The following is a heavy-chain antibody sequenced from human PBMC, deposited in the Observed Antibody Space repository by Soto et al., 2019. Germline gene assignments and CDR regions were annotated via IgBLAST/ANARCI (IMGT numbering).Heavy chain of an antibody. D-gene: IGHD3-10*01. V-gene: IGHV3-30-3*01. J-gene: IGHJ4*02. CDR1: GFTFSSHS. Sequence: QVQLVESGGGVVQPGMSLRLSCAASGFTFSSHSIQWVRQAPGKGLEWVAVISYDGNIKYYADSVRGRFTISRDNSKNTLYLQMNRLRPEDTAVYYCAREWSTSGDLDYWGQGTLVIVSS. CDR2: ISYDGNIK. CDR3: AREWSTSGDLDY.